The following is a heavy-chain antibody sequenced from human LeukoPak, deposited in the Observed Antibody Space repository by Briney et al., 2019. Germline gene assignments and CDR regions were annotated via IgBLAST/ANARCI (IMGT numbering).Heavy chain of an antibody. Sequence: GGSLRLSCAASGFTFSSYGMHWVRQPPGKGLEWVAVISYDGTNKYYADSVKGRFTISRDNSKNTLCLQMNSLRAEDTAVYYCAKPPRDSTTDPFDYWGQGTLVTVSS. V-gene: IGHV3-30*18. CDR2: ISYDGTNK. CDR3: AKPPRDSTTDPFDY. J-gene: IGHJ4*02. CDR1: GFTFSSYG. D-gene: IGHD2/OR15-2a*01.